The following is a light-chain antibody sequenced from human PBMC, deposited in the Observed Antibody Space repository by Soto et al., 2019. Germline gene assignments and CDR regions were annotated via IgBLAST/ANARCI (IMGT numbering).Light chain of an antibody. J-gene: IGKJ5*01. Sequence: EIVLTQSPGTLSLSPGERATLSCRASQSVSSSYLAWYQQTPGQAPRLLIYGASTRATGIPDRFSGSGSETDFTLTISRMEPEDFAVYYCQQYGRSLTFGQGTRLEIK. CDR1: QSVSSSY. CDR3: QQYGRSLT. CDR2: GAS. V-gene: IGKV3-20*01.